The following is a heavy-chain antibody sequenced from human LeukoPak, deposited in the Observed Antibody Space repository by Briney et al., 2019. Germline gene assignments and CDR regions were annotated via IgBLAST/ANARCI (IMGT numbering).Heavy chain of an antibody. CDR2: ISSSRSTI. CDR1: GFTFSSYS. CDR3: AKARYSSGWYSDDAFDI. V-gene: IGHV3-48*04. D-gene: IGHD6-19*01. Sequence: PGGSLRLSCAASGFTFSSYSMNWVRQAPGKGLEWVSYISSSRSTIYYADSVKGRFTISRDNAKNSLYLQMNSLRAEDTALYYCAKARYSSGWYSDDAFDIWGQGTMVTVSS. J-gene: IGHJ3*02.